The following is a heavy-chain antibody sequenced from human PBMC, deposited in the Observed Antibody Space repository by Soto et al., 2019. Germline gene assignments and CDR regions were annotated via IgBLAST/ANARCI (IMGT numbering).Heavy chain of an antibody. CDR1: GYTFTSYA. Sequence: QVQLVQSGAEVREPGASVKISCKASGYTFTSYAIHWLRQAPGQRLEWMGWINGGAGDTRYSVNCQGRVTFTRDTAATTAFMDLSSLSSADTAIYYCARSPSRMAAETQLDPWGQGTLVTVSS. J-gene: IGHJ5*02. CDR2: INGGAGDT. V-gene: IGHV1-3*01. D-gene: IGHD6-6*01. CDR3: ARSPSRMAAETQLDP.